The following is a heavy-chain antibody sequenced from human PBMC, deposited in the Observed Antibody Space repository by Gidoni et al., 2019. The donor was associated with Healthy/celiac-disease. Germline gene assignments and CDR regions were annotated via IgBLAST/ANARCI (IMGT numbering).Heavy chain of an antibody. J-gene: IGHJ4*02. D-gene: IGHD3-22*01. CDR1: GFTFSSYA. Sequence: EVQLLESGGGLVQPGGSLRLSCAASGFTFSSYALGWVRQATGKGLEWVSAISGSGGSTYYADSVKGRFTISRDNSKNTLYLQMNSLRAEDTAVYYCAKAESPYYYDSSGYYYYFDYWGQGTLVTVSS. CDR3: AKAESPYYYDSSGYYYYFDY. CDR2: ISGSGGST. V-gene: IGHV3-23*01.